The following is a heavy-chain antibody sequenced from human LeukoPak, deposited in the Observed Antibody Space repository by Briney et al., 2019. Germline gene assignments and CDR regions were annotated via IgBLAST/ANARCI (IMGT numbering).Heavy chain of an antibody. D-gene: IGHD5-18*01. CDR2: INHSGST. CDR1: GGSFSGYY. V-gene: IGHV4-34*01. Sequence: SETLSLTCAVYGGSFSGYYWSWIRQPPGKGLEWIGEINHSGSTNYNPSLKSRVTISVDTSKNQFSLKLSSVAAADTAVYYCARGALRRLVTVATQRRDRGYSYDVGMDVWGKGTTVTVSS. J-gene: IGHJ6*04. CDR3: ARGALRRLVTVATQRRDRGYSYDVGMDV.